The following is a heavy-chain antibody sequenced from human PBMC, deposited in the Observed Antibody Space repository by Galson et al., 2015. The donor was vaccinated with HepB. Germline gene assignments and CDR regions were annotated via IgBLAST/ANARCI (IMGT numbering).Heavy chain of an antibody. CDR1: GFTFSSYA. J-gene: IGHJ4*02. CDR3: ARDAGYSYGPDGANLFDY. CDR2: ISYDGSNK. V-gene: IGHV3-30-3*01. D-gene: IGHD5-18*01. Sequence: SLRLSCAASGFTFSSYAMHWVRQAPGKGLEWVAVISYDGSNKYYADSVKGRFTISRDNSKNTLYLQMNSLRAEDTAVYYCARDAGYSYGPDGANLFDYWGQGTLVTVSS.